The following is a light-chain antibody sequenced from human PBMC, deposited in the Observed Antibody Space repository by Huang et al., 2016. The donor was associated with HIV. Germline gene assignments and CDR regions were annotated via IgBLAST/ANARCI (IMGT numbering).Light chain of an antibody. CDR3: QQYNNWPST. CDR1: QSVSSN. V-gene: IGKV3-15*01. CDR2: GVS. Sequence: EIVMTQSPATLSVSPGERATLSCRASQSVSSNLAWYQQKPGQAPRLLISGVSARATGIPARFIGSGSGTEFTLTITSLQSEDFAVYYCQQYNNWPSTFGQGTKLEIK. J-gene: IGKJ2*01.